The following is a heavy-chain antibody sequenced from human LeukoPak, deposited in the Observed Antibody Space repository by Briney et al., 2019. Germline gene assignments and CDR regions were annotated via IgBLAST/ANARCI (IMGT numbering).Heavy chain of an antibody. CDR2: ISGSSSYI. Sequence: PGGSLRLSCVASGFTFSSYSMNWVRQAPGKGLEWVSYISGSSSYISYADSVKGRFTISRDNAKNSVYLQMNSLRAEDTAVYYCARDTGPDLDYWGQGTLVTVSS. V-gene: IGHV3-21*01. CDR3: ARDTGPDLDY. D-gene: IGHD1-14*01. J-gene: IGHJ4*02. CDR1: GFTFSSYS.